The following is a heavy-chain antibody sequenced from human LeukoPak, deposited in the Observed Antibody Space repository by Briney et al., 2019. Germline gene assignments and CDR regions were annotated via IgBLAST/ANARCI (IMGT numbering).Heavy chain of an antibody. Sequence: PGGSLRLSCAASGFTFSSYEMNWVRQASGKGLEWVSYISSSGSTIYYADSVKGRFTISRDNAKNSLYLQMNSLRAEDTAVYYCARALARYNWNSPFDYWGQGTLVTVSS. CDR2: ISSSGSTI. D-gene: IGHD1-7*01. V-gene: IGHV3-48*03. J-gene: IGHJ4*02. CDR1: GFTFSSYE. CDR3: ARALARYNWNSPFDY.